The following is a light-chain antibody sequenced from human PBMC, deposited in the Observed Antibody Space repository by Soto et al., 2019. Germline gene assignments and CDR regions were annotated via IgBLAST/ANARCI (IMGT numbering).Light chain of an antibody. J-gene: IGKJ1*01. Sequence: DVQLIQSPSTLSASIDDRVTITCRVSQPIRDWVAWYQQKPGKAPKLLIYDATSSDRGVPSRFSGSGSETEFTLTISSLQPGDFATYYCQQYDSYSNTFGQGTRVEL. CDR1: QPIRDW. CDR2: DAT. CDR3: QQYDSYSNT. V-gene: IGKV1-5*01.